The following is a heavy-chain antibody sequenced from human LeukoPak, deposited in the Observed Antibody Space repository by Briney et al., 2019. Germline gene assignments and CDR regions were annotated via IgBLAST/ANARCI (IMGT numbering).Heavy chain of an antibody. Sequence: GGSLGLSCAASGFTFSSYSMNWVRQAPGKGLEWVSSISSSSSYIYYADSVKGRFTISRDNAKNSLYLQMNSLRAEDTAVYYCARDGTTGYPYYYDSSGYAFDIWGQGTMVTVSS. D-gene: IGHD3-22*01. CDR2: ISSSSSYI. J-gene: IGHJ3*02. V-gene: IGHV3-21*01. CDR3: ARDGTTGYPYYYDSSGYAFDI. CDR1: GFTFSSYS.